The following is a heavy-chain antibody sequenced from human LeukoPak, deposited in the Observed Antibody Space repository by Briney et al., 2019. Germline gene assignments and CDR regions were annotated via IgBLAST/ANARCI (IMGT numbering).Heavy chain of an antibody. D-gene: IGHD3-10*01. J-gene: IGHJ4*02. CDR2: IYSGGST. CDR1: GFTVSSTY. CDR3: AREAGLLLWFGELSHDFDY. Sequence: GGSLRLSCAASGFTVSSTYMSWVRQAPGKGLEWVSIIYSGGSTYYADSVKGRFTISRDNSKNTLYLQMNSLRAEDTAVYYCAREAGLLLWFGELSHDFDYWGQGTLVTVSS. V-gene: IGHV3-53*01.